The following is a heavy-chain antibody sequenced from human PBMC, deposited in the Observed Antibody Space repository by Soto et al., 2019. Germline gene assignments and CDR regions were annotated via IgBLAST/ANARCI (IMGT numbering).Heavy chain of an antibody. Sequence: ASVKVSCKASGYTFTSYDINWVRQATGQGLEWMGWMNPNSGNTGYAQKFQGRVTMTRNTSISTAYMELSSLRSEDTAVYYCARDTTVATIGGYYYYYYGMDVWGQGTTVTVSS. CDR2: MNPNSGNT. CDR3: ARDTTVATIGGYYYYYYGMDV. D-gene: IGHD5-12*01. CDR1: GYTFTSYD. V-gene: IGHV1-8*01. J-gene: IGHJ6*02.